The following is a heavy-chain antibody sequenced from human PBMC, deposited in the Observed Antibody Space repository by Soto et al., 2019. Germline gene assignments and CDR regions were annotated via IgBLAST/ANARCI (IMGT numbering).Heavy chain of an antibody. CDR2: IYYSGST. CDR1: GGSISSSSYY. V-gene: IGHV4-39*01. CDR3: ARAISDYVWGSYRYNKEYYFDY. J-gene: IGHJ4*02. Sequence: SETLSLTCTVSGGSISSSSYYWGWIRQPPGKGLEWIGSIYYSGSTYYNPSLKSRVTISVDTSKNQFSLKLSSVTAADTAVYYCARAISDYVWGSYRYNKEYYFDYWGQGTLVTVS. D-gene: IGHD3-16*02.